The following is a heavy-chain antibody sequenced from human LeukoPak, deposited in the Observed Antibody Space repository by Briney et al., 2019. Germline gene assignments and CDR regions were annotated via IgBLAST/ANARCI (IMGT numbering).Heavy chain of an antibody. D-gene: IGHD3-9*01. CDR1: GFAFRNNA. CDR3: AKSSTGYFSWFDP. Sequence: PGGSLRLSCVASGFAFRNNAMSWVRQAPGKGLEWVSLISDSGGSTNYADSVKGRFTISRDNSKNTLYLQMNSLRAEDTAVYYCAKSSTGYFSWFDPWGQGTLVTVSS. CDR2: ISDSGGST. V-gene: IGHV3-23*01. J-gene: IGHJ5*02.